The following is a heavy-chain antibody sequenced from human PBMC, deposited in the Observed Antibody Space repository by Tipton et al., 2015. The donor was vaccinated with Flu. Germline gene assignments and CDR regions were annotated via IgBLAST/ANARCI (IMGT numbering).Heavy chain of an antibody. CDR1: GGSFSAYY. V-gene: IGHV4-34*01. CDR3: AKGLDP. CDR2: INHSGTT. J-gene: IGHJ5*02. Sequence: TLSLTCAVYGGSFSAYYWSWIRQPPGKGLEWVGEINHSGTTNYNPSLTSRVTVSADTSKKQFSLRLNSVTAADTAVYYCAKGLDPWGQGTLVTVSS.